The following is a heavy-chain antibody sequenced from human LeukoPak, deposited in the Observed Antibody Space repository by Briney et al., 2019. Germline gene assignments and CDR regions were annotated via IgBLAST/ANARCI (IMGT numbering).Heavy chain of an antibody. CDR3: ASGEGNSGSYYFR. D-gene: IGHD1-26*01. V-gene: IGHV4-4*02. CDR1: GGSISSSNW. CDR2: IYHSGST. J-gene: IGHJ4*02. Sequence: SGTLSLTCAVSGGSISSSNWWSWVRQPPGKGLEWIGEIYHSGSTNYNPSLKSRVTISVDKSKNQFSLKLSSVTAADTAVYYCASGEGNSGSYYFRWGQGTLVTVSS.